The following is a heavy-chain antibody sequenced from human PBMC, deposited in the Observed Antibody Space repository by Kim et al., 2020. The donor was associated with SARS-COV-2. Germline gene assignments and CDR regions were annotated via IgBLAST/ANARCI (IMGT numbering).Heavy chain of an antibody. J-gene: IGHJ4*02. Sequence: GESLKISCKGSGYNFTRHWIAWVRQMPGKGLEWMGFIYAGDSDTRYSPSFQGQVTISADKSVSTAYLQWSGLQASDTAMYYCARVVPGTNYFDYWGQGTL. CDR3: ARVVPGTNYFDY. V-gene: IGHV5-51*01. CDR2: IYAGDSDT. CDR1: GYNFTRHW. D-gene: IGHD2-15*01.